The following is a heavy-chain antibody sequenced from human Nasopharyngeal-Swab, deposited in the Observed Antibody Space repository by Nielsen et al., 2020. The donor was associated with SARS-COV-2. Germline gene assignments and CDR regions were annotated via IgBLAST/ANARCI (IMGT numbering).Heavy chain of an antibody. V-gene: IGHV3-53*01. Sequence: GGSLRLSCAASGFAVSTNFLTWVRQAPGRGLEWVSVIYVGDTTHYADSVKGRFAISRDDSKNTLYLQMNSLRAEDTALYFCARVGGATVPLSTFDIWGPGTMVTVSS. D-gene: IGHD1-26*01. CDR2: IYVGDTT. J-gene: IGHJ3*02. CDR1: GFAVSTNF. CDR3: ARVGGATVPLSTFDI.